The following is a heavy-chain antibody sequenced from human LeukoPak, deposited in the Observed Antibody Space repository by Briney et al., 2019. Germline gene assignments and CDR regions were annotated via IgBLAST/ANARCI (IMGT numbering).Heavy chain of an antibody. CDR1: GGTFSSYA. J-gene: IGHJ4*02. D-gene: IGHD3-22*01. Sequence: SVKVSCKASGGTFSSYAISWVRQAPGQGFEWMGGIIPIFGTANYAQKFQGRVTITTDESTSTAYMELSSLRSEDTAVYYCASAITYYYDSSGYYLLDYWGQGTLVTVSS. CDR2: IIPIFGTA. V-gene: IGHV1-69*05. CDR3: ASAITYYYDSSGYYLLDY.